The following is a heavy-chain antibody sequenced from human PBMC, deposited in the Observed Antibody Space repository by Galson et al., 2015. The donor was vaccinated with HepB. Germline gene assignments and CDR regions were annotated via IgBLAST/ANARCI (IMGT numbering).Heavy chain of an antibody. CDR3: ARAGSLLDAYDI. CDR2: IHAGHGNT. V-gene: IGHV1-3*01. Sequence: SVKVSCKASGYTFSNYAIHWVRQAPGPRLEWMGWIHAGHGNTKYSESFQGRLTITRDTSVRTAYMELSALRCEDTAVYYCARAGSLLDAYDIWGQGTMVTVSS. J-gene: IGHJ3*02. CDR1: GYTFSNYA.